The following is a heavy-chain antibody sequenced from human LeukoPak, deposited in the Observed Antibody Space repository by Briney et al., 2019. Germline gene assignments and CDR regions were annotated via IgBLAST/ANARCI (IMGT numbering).Heavy chain of an antibody. J-gene: IGHJ4*02. Sequence: SSVKVSCKASGYTFTGYYMHWVRQAPGEGVECMGWINPNSSSTNYAQKFQGRVTMTRDTSISTAYMELSRLRSDDTAVYYCAREYSYGDYVGSPDYWGQGTLVIVSS. CDR1: GYTFTGYY. D-gene: IGHD4-17*01. CDR2: INPNSSST. CDR3: AREYSYGDYVGSPDY. V-gene: IGHV1-2*02.